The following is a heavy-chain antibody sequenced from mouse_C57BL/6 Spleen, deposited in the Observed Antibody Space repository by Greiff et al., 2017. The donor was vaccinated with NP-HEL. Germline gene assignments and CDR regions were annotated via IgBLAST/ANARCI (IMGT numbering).Heavy chain of an antibody. CDR2: IHPNSGST. Sequence: QVQLQQPGAELVKPGASVKLSCKASGYTFSSYWMHWVKQRPGQGLEWIGMIHPNSGSTNYNEKFKSKATLTVDKSSSTAYMQLSSLTSEDSAVYYCASGDVSITTVEAWFAYWGQGTLVTVSA. J-gene: IGHJ3*01. CDR1: GYTFSSYW. V-gene: IGHV1-64*01. CDR3: ASGDVSITTVEAWFAY. D-gene: IGHD1-1*01.